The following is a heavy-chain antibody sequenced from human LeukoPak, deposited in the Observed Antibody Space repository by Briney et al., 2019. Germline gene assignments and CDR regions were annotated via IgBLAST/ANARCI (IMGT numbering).Heavy chain of an antibody. CDR1: GGSFSGYY. CDR2: INHSGST. D-gene: IGHD6-19*01. V-gene: IGHV4-34*01. CDR3: ARTIAVAGTGWFDP. J-gene: IGHJ5*02. Sequence: SETLSLTCAVYGGSFSGYYWSWIRQPPXXXXXWIGEINHSGSTNYNPSLKSRVTISVDTSKNQFSLKLSSVTAADTAVYYCARTIAVAGTGWFDPWGQGTLVTVSS.